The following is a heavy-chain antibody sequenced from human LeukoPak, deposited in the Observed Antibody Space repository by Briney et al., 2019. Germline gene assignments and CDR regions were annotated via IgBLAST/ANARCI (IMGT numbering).Heavy chain of an antibody. V-gene: IGHV3-33*08. CDR2: IWYDGSNK. CDR1: GLTLSREG. Sequence: GGSLRLSCVASGLTLSREGLHWIRQAPGKGLEWVAVIWYDGSNKYYADSMKGRFTISRDNSENTLYLQMNSLRAEDTALYYCASDGIAVDRGIGYFDYWGQGTLVTVSS. J-gene: IGHJ4*02. CDR3: ASDGIAVDRGIGYFDY. D-gene: IGHD6-13*01.